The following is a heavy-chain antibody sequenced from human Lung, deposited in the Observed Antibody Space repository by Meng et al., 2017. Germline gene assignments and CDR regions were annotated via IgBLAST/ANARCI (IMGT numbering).Heavy chain of an antibody. CDR2: INPKSGDT. Sequence: GQVVQSGAEVKKPGASGKVSCNPSGYNLPDYYIPWVRRAPGQGLEWMGRINPKSGDTHYAQKFQARVTMTGDTSISTAYMELSGLRSDDTAMYYCARDEDISAAGKLFGDYWGQGTLVTVSS. CDR3: ARDEDISAAGKLFGDY. D-gene: IGHD6-25*01. CDR1: GYNLPDYY. J-gene: IGHJ4*02. V-gene: IGHV1-2*06.